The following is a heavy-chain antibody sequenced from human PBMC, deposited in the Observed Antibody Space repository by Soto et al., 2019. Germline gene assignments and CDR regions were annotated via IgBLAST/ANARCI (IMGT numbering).Heavy chain of an antibody. D-gene: IGHD6-13*01. J-gene: IGHJ4*02. CDR3: ARVSSSWEHGSYFAY. CDR1: GGSVSSGSYY. V-gene: IGHV4-61*01. Sequence: SETLSLTCTVSGGSVSSGSYYWSWIRQPPGKGLECIGYIYYSGSTNYNPSLKSRVTISVDTSKNQFSLKLSSVTAADTAVYYCARVSSSWEHGSYFAYSSQGTLDIVSS. CDR2: IYYSGST.